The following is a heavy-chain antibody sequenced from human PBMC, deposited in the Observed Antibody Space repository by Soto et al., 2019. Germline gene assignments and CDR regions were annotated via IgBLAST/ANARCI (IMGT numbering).Heavy chain of an antibody. CDR1: GGSISSGDYY. V-gene: IGHV4-30-4*01. Sequence: SETLSLTCTVSGGSISSGDYYWSWIRQPPGKGLEWIGYIYYSGSTYYNPSLKSRVTISVDTSKNQFSLKLSSVTAADTAVYYCARAGWKTISGYWPPDYFDYWGQGTLVTVSS. CDR3: ARAGWKTISGYWPPDYFDY. D-gene: IGHD5-12*01. J-gene: IGHJ4*02. CDR2: IYYSGST.